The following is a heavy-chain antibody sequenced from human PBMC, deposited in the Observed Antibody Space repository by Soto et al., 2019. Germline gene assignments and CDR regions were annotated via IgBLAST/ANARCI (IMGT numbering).Heavy chain of an antibody. V-gene: IGHV1-18*01. CDR1: GYTFTSYG. D-gene: IGHD1-26*01. Sequence: QVQLVQSGAEVKKPGASVKVTCMASGYTFTSYGISWVRQAPGQGLGWMGWISAYNGNTNYAQKLQGRVTMTTDTSTSTAYMELRSLRSDDTAVYYCARDSMLMRATPLNYWGQGTLVTVSS. CDR3: ARDSMLMRATPLNY. J-gene: IGHJ4*02. CDR2: ISAYNGNT.